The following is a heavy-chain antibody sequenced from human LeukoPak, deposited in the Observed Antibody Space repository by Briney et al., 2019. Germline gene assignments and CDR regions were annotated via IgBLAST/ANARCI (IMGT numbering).Heavy chain of an antibody. J-gene: IGHJ4*02. V-gene: IGHV3-23*01. CDR3: AKPPKYCSSTSCPLSGY. D-gene: IGHD2-2*01. CDR2: ISGSGGST. CDR1: GFTFSSYA. Sequence: GSLRLSCAASGFTFSSYAMSWVRQAPGKGLEGVSAISGSGGSTYYADSVKGRFTISRDNSKNTLYLQMNSLRAEDTAVYYCAKPPKYCSSTSCPLSGYWGQGTLVTVSS.